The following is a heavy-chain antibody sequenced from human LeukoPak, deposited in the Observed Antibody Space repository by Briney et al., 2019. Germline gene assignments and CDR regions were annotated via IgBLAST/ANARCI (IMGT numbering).Heavy chain of an antibody. Sequence: SETLSLTCTVSGGSISSYYWSWIRQPAGKGLEWIGRIYTSGSTNYNPSLKSRVTMSVDTSKNRFSLKLSSVTAADTAVYYCARVIPNYGDSRDYYYGMDVWGQGTTVTVSS. CDR2: IYTSGST. J-gene: IGHJ6*02. V-gene: IGHV4-4*07. D-gene: IGHD4-17*01. CDR3: ARVIPNYGDSRDYYYGMDV. CDR1: GGSISSYY.